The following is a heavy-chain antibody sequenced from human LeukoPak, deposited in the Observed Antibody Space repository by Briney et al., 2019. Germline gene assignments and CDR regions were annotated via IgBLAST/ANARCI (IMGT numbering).Heavy chain of an antibody. V-gene: IGHV4-4*07. Sequence: SETLSLTCTVSGDSINNFYWSWIRQPAGKGLEWIGHIHTSGRTKYNPSLKSRVTMSVDTSKAEFSLKLSSVTAADTAVYYCARESSAAAGDYWGQGTLVTVSS. CDR2: IHTSGRT. CDR3: ARESSAAAGDY. CDR1: GDSINNFY. J-gene: IGHJ4*02. D-gene: IGHD6-13*01.